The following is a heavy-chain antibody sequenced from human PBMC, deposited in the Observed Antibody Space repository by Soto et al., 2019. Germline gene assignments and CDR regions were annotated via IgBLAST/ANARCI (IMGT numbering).Heavy chain of an antibody. J-gene: IGHJ4*02. CDR3: VVAAHPYYFDY. CDR2: ISAYNGNT. V-gene: IGHV1-18*01. Sequence: QVQLVQSGAEVKKPGASVKVSCKASGYTFTSYGISWVRQAPGQGLEWMGWISAYNGNTNYAQKLQGRVTMTTDTSTSTASMELRSLRSDDTAVYYFVVAAHPYYFDYWGQGTLVTVSS. D-gene: IGHD2-15*01. CDR1: GYTFTSYG.